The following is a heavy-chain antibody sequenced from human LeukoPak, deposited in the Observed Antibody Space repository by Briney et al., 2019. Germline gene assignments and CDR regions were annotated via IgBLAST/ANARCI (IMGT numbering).Heavy chain of an antibody. CDR1: GYTFPSYD. D-gene: IGHD1-26*01. V-gene: IGHV1-8*01. Sequence: ASVKVSCKTSGYTFPSYDINWVRQATGQGLEWMGWMNPNSGNTGYTQKFQGRVTISRNTSITTAYMELSSLRSEDTGVYYCARGPKWTGSYYYFDYWGQGTLVTASS. CDR2: MNPNSGNT. CDR3: ARGPKWTGSYYYFDY. J-gene: IGHJ4*02.